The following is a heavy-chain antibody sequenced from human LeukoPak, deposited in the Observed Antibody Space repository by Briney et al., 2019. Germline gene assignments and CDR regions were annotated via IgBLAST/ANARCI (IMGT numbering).Heavy chain of an antibody. D-gene: IGHD3-3*01. CDR3: ARHEPQLDFWSGYYTEEGAFDI. CDR2: IYYSGST. CDR1: GGSISSSSYY. V-gene: IGHV4-39*01. J-gene: IGHJ3*02. Sequence: SETLSLTCTVSGGSISSSSYYWGWIRQPPGKGLEWIGSIYYSGSTYYNPSLKSRVTISVDTSKNQFSLKLSSVTAADTAVYYCARHEPQLDFWSGYYTEEGAFDIWGQGTMVTVSS.